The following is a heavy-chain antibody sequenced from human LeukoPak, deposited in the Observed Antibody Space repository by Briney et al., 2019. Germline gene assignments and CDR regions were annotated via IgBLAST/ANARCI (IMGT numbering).Heavy chain of an antibody. Sequence: SETLSLTCTVSGGSISSGGYYWSWIRQHPGKGLEWIGYIYYSGSTYYNPSLKSRVTISVDTSKNQFSLKLSSVTAADTAVYYCARKATLGGTSYFDYWGQGTLVTVSS. CDR2: IYYSGST. J-gene: IGHJ4*02. D-gene: IGHD1-7*01. CDR3: ARKATLGGTSYFDY. CDR1: GGSISSGGYY. V-gene: IGHV4-31*03.